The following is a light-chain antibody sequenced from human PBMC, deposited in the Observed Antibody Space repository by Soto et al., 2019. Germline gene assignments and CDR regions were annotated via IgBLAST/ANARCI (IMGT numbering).Light chain of an antibody. CDR3: HERSNWPHLT. CDR2: DAS. J-gene: IGKJ4*01. V-gene: IGKV3-11*01. Sequence: DILLTQSPSTLSSSVGDRVTISCRASQSVSSYLAWYQQKPGKAPRLLIYDASKRATGIPARLSGSGSGTYGALTIITLAPEDSADYCCHERSNWPHLTFGRGTKVEI. CDR1: QSVSSY.